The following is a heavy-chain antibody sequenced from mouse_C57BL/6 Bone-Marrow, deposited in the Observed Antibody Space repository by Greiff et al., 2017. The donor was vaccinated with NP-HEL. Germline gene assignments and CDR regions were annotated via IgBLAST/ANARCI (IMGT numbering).Heavy chain of an antibody. J-gene: IGHJ3*01. D-gene: IGHD6-1*01. CDR3: TRDLPRGFAY. V-gene: IGHV5-9-1*02. CDR2: ISSGGDYI. CDR1: GFTFSSYA. Sequence: DVMLVESGEGLVKPGGSLKLSCAASGFTFSSYAMSWVRQTPEKRLEWVAYISSGGDYIYYADTVKGRFTISRDNARNTLYLQMSSLKSEDTAMYYCTRDLPRGFAYWGQGTLVTVSA.